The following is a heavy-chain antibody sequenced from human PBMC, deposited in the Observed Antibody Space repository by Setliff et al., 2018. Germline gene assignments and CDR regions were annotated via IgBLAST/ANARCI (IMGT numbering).Heavy chain of an antibody. D-gene: IGHD3-3*01. CDR1: GFTFGDYA. J-gene: IGHJ6*03. Sequence: SLQISCTASGFTFGDYAMSWVRQAPGKGLEWVGFIRSKAYGGTTEYAASVKGRFTISRDDSKSIAYLQMNSLKTEDTAVYYCTREASVDFWSGYPYYYYMDVWGKGTTVTVSS. CDR2: IRSKAYGGTT. V-gene: IGHV3-49*04. CDR3: TREASVDFWSGYPYYYYMDV.